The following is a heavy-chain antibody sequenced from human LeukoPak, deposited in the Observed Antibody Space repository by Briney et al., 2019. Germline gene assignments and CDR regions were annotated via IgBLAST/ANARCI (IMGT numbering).Heavy chain of an antibody. Sequence: QTGGSLRLSCAASGFTFSSYWMSWVRQAPGKGLEWVANIKQDGSEKYYVDSVKGRFTISRDNAKNSLYLQMNSLRAEDTAVYYCARDMGSGSQLDYYYYMDVWGKGTTVTVSS. V-gene: IGHV3-7*01. CDR1: GFTFSSYW. CDR2: IKQDGSEK. CDR3: ARDMGSGSQLDYYYYMDV. D-gene: IGHD1-26*01. J-gene: IGHJ6*03.